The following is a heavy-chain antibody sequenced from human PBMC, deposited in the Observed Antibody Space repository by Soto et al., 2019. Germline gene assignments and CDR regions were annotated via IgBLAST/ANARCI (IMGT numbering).Heavy chain of an antibody. J-gene: IGHJ6*02. V-gene: IGHV1-2*02. Sequence: QVQLVQSGAEVKKPGASVKVSCKASGYTFTGYYMHWVRQAPGQGLEWMGWINPNSGGTNYAQKFRGRVTMTRDTSISTAYMELSRLRSDDTAVYYCARTLAARPYYYYYGMDVWGQGTTVTVSS. D-gene: IGHD6-6*01. CDR3: ARTLAARPYYYYYGMDV. CDR2: INPNSGGT. CDR1: GYTFTGYY.